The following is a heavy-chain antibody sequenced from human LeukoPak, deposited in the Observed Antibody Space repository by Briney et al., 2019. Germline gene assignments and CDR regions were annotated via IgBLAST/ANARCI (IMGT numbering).Heavy chain of an antibody. CDR1: GGSISSYY. Sequence: SETLSLTCTVSGGSISSYYWSWIWQPPGKGLEWIGYIYYSGSTNYNPSLKSRVTMSLDTSKSQFSLNLTSVTAADTAVYYCARQRYSYGHFDYWGQGILVSVSS. J-gene: IGHJ4*02. CDR3: ARQRYSYGHFDY. V-gene: IGHV4-59*08. D-gene: IGHD5-18*01. CDR2: IYYSGST.